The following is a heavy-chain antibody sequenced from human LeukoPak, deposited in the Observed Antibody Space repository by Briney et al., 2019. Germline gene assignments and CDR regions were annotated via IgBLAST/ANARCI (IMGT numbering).Heavy chain of an antibody. D-gene: IGHD2-15*01. CDR1: GYTFTGYY. V-gene: IGHV1-2*06. CDR3: ARTLVVAATPFVY. Sequence: GASVKVSCMASGYTFTGYYMHWVRQAPGQGLEWMGRINPNSGGTNYAQKFQGRVTMTRDTSISTAYMELSRLRSDDTAVYYCARTLVVAATPFVYWGQGTLVTVSS. J-gene: IGHJ4*02. CDR2: INPNSGGT.